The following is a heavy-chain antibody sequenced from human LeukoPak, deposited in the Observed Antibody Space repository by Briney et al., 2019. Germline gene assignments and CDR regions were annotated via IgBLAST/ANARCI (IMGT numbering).Heavy chain of an antibody. CDR3: AGHRGSGARNALDI. CDR1: GASISSYY. CDR2: IHYSGST. J-gene: IGHJ3*02. D-gene: IGHD3-10*01. Sequence: SETLSLTCTVSGASISSYYWSWIRQPPGKGLELIGYIHYSGSTNYNPSLKSQVTISVDTSKNQSSLRLSSVTAADTAVYYCAGHRGSGARNALDIWGQGTMVTVSS. V-gene: IGHV4-59*08.